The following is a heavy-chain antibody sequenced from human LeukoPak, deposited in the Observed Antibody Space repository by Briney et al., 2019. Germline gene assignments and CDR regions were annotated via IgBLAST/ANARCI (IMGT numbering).Heavy chain of an antibody. CDR3: ARLVAAAGLYYYYYMDV. J-gene: IGHJ6*03. D-gene: IGHD6-13*01. V-gene: IGHV1-18*01. CDR2: ISAYNGNT. CDR1: GYIFTSYG. Sequence: ASVKVSCKASGYIFTSYGISWVRQAPGQGLEWMGWISAYNGNTNYAQKLQGRVTMTTDTSTSTAYMELRSLRSDDTAVYYCARLVAAAGLYYYYYMDVWGKGTTVTVSS.